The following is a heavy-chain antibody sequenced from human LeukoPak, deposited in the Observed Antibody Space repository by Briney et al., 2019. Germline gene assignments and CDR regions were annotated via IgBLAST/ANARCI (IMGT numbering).Heavy chain of an antibody. CDR3: AREGSSGTYGRRYYYYGMDV. V-gene: IGHV4-34*01. Sequence: SETLSLTCAVYGGSFSGYYWSGIRQPPGKGLEWIGEINHSGSTNYNPSLKSRVTISVDTSKNQFSLKLSSVTAADTAVYYCAREGSSGTYGRRYYYYGMDVWGQGTTVTVSS. D-gene: IGHD3-10*01. CDR2: INHSGST. CDR1: GGSFSGYY. J-gene: IGHJ6*02.